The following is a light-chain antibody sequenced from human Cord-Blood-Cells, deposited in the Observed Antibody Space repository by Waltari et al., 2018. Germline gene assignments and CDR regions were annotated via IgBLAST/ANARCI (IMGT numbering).Light chain of an antibody. J-gene: IGKJ3*01. CDR3: MQALQTPPFT. CDR1: QSLLHSNGYNY. V-gene: IGKV2-28*01. CDR2: LGS. Sequence: DIVLTRSPLSLPVTLGEPASISCRSSQSLLHSNGYNYLDWYLQRPGQSPQLLIYLGSNRASGVPDRFSGSGSGTDFTLKVSRVEAEDVGVYYCMQALQTPPFTFGPGTKVDIK.